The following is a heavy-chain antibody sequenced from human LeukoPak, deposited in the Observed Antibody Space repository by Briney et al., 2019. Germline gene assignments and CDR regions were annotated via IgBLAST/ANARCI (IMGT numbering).Heavy chain of an antibody. CDR2: INHSGST. V-gene: IGHV4-34*01. CDR3: ARAPSRYNWNDEFGY. CDR1: AGSFSGYY. Sequence: SETLSLTCAGYAGSFSGYYWSWIRQPPGKGLEWIGEINHSGSTNYNPSLKSRVTISVDTSKNQFSLKLSSVTAADTAVYYCARAPSRYNWNDEFGYWGQGTLVTVSS. D-gene: IGHD1-1*01. J-gene: IGHJ4*02.